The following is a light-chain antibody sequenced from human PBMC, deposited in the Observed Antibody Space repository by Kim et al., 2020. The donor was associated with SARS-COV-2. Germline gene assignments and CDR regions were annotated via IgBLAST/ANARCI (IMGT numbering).Light chain of an antibody. CDR2: DVS. CDR3: SSYTSSSTLV. J-gene: IGLJ3*02. Sequence: GQSITISCTGTSTDVGGYNYVSWYQQHPGKAPILMIYDVSKRPSGVSNRFSGSKSGNTASLTISGLQAEDEADYYCSSYTSSSTLVFGGGTQLTVL. V-gene: IGLV2-14*04. CDR1: STDVGGYNY.